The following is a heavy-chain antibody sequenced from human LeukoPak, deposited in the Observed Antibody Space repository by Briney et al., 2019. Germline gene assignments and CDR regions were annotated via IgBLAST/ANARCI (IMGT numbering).Heavy chain of an antibody. J-gene: IGHJ4*02. CDR1: GFTFSSYA. D-gene: IGHD2-15*01. CDR3: ADCSGGSCYSKY. Sequence: EPGGSLRLSCAASGFTFSSYAMSWVRQAPGKGLEWVSAITGGGSNTYYADSAKGRFTISRDNSKNTLYLQMNSPRVEDTAVYYCADCSGGSCYSKYWGQGTLATVSS. CDR2: ITGGGSNT. V-gene: IGHV3-23*01.